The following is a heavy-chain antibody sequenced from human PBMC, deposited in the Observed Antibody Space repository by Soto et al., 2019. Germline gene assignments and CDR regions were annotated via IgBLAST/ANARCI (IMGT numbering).Heavy chain of an antibody. Sequence: SESLSLTCTVSGGSISSSSYYWGWIRQPPGKGLEWIGSIYYSGSTYYNPSLKSRVTISVDTSKNQFSLKLSSVTAADTAVYYCARFSGSYYDYYYGMDVWGQGTTVTVSS. V-gene: IGHV4-39*01. D-gene: IGHD1-26*01. CDR3: ARFSGSYYDYYYGMDV. CDR2: IYYSGST. J-gene: IGHJ6*02. CDR1: GGSISSSSYY.